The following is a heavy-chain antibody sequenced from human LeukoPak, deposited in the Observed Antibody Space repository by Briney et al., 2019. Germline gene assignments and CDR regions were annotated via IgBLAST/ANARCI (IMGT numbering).Heavy chain of an antibody. CDR1: GYAFTSYH. CDR3: ARSDYNDYRGLGF. Sequence: ASVKVSCKASGYAFTSYHIHWMRQAPGQGLGWMGIIIPSSGSTTYAQKFQGRVTMTRDTSTSTVYMELSSPTSDDTAVYFCARSDYNDYRGLGFWGQGTLVTVSS. J-gene: IGHJ4*02. V-gene: IGHV1-46*01. D-gene: IGHD4-11*01. CDR2: IIPSSGST.